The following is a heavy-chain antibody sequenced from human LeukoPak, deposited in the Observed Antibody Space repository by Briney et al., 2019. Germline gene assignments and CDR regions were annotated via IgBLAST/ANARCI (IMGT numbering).Heavy chain of an antibody. CDR1: GFTFSNFA. V-gene: IGHV3-23*01. Sequence: PGGSLRFSCAASGFTFSNFAMGWVRQAPGKGLEWVSSISHSGGSTYYAASVKGRFTISRDNSKSTLSLQMNSLRAEDTALYYCAKDNVGFDFWGQGTLVTVSS. D-gene: IGHD1-26*01. CDR3: AKDNVGFDF. CDR2: ISHSGGST. J-gene: IGHJ4*02.